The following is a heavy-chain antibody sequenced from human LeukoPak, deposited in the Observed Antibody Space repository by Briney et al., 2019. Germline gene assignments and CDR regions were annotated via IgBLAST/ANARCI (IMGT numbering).Heavy chain of an antibody. D-gene: IGHD6-19*01. CDR2: LYSDGKT. Sequence: GGSLRLSCAVSGFIVGRNDMTWVRQAPGKGLEWVSLLYSDGKTFYADSVKGRFTISRDNSKNTLNLQMNSLRADDTAVYYCARAVAGLYFDYWGQGTLVTVSS. V-gene: IGHV3-53*01. CDR3: ARAVAGLYFDY. J-gene: IGHJ4*02. CDR1: GFIVGRND.